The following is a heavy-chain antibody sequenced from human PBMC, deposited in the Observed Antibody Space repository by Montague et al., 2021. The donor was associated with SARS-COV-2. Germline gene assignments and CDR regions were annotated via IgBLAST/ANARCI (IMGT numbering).Heavy chain of an antibody. CDR2: IYSGGST. V-gene: IGHV3-53*04. CDR1: GFTVSRNY. CDR3: ARGLRIAAAGTGSGYYYGMDV. J-gene: IGHJ6*02. D-gene: IGHD6-13*01. Sequence: SLRLSCAASGFTVSRNYMSWVRQAPGKGLEWVSVIYSGGSTYYADSVKGRFTISRHNSKNTLYLQMNSLRAEDAAVYYCARGLRIAAAGTGSGYYYGMDVWGQGTTVTVSS.